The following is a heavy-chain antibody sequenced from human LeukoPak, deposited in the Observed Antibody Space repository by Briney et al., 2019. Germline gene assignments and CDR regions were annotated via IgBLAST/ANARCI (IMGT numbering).Heavy chain of an antibody. CDR3: ARIKPMYSSSWYDYFDY. CDR1: GFSLSTSGVG. CDR2: IYWDDDK. V-gene: IGHV2-5*02. J-gene: IGHJ4*02. Sequence: SGPTLVNXTQTLTLTCTFSGFSLSTSGVGVGWIRQPPGKALEWLALIYWDDDKRYSPSLKSRLTITKDTSKNQVVLTMTNMDPVDTATYYCARIKPMYSSSWYDYFDYWGQGTLVTVSS. D-gene: IGHD6-13*01.